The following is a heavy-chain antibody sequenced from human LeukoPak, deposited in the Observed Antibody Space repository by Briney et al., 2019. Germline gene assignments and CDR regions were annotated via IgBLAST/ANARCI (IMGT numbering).Heavy chain of an antibody. CDR3: AGQLVIDHMRQYYYYGMDV. V-gene: IGHV3-30*03. CDR2: ISYDGSNK. CDR1: GFTFSSYG. D-gene: IGHD6-6*01. J-gene: IGHJ6*02. Sequence: GRSLRLSCAASGFTFSSYGMHWVRQAPGKGLEWVAVISYDGSNKYYVDSVKGRFTISRDNSKNTLYLQMNSLRAEDTAVYYCAGQLVIDHMRQYYYYGMDVWGQGTTVTVSS.